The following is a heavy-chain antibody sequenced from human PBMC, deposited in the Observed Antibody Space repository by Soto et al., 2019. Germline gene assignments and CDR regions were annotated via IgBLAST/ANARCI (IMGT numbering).Heavy chain of an antibody. CDR3: AKTSDILTPIDY. V-gene: IGHV3-23*01. CDR1: GLTFSNND. J-gene: IGHJ4*02. D-gene: IGHD3-9*01. Sequence: EVQLLESGGGLVQPGGSLRLSCAASGLTFSNNDMSWVRQAPGKGLEWVSIISSSGGSTYYAGSVKGRFTISRDNSKNTLYLQMNSLRAEDTAVYYCAKTSDILTPIDYWGQGALVTVSS. CDR2: ISSSGGST.